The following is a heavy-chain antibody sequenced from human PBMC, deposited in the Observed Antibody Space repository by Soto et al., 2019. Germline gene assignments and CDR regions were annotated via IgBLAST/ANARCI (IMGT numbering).Heavy chain of an antibody. J-gene: IGHJ3*02. D-gene: IGHD3-10*01. Sequence: GSLRLSCEASGFTFSGKKYLTWVRQAPGKGPEWVSALYDTDGTFYADSVKGRFTISKDNSKNTFYLQMNSLRIDDTAVYYCATWLQREHGFDIWGLGTMVTVSS. CDR2: LYDTDGT. CDR3: ATWLQREHGFDI. CDR1: GFTFSGKKY. V-gene: IGHV3-53*05.